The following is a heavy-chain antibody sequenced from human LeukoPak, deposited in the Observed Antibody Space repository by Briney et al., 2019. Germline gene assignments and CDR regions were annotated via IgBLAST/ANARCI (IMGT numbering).Heavy chain of an antibody. V-gene: IGHV3-9*03. CDR1: GCTFDDYA. Sequence: GRSLRLSCAVSGCTFDDYAMHWVQQAPGKGLEWVSGISWNSGSIGYADSVKGRFTISKDNAKNAPYLQINSLRAEDMALYYCAKDLSSGYPNGFDYWGQGTLVTVSS. D-gene: IGHD3-22*01. CDR3: AKDLSSGYPNGFDY. CDR2: ISWNSGSI. J-gene: IGHJ4*02.